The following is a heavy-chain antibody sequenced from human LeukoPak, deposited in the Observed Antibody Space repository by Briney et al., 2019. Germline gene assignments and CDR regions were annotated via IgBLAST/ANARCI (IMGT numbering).Heavy chain of an antibody. D-gene: IGHD5-12*01. CDR1: GFIFSSYW. V-gene: IGHV3-74*01. Sequence: GGSLRLSCAASGFIFSSYWMHWVRQAPGKGLVWVSRINSHGSSTSYADSVKGRFTISRDNAKNTLYLQMNSLRAEDTAVYYCTRDGGYNAFDIWGQGTMVTVSS. CDR3: TRDGGYNAFDI. J-gene: IGHJ3*02. CDR2: INSHGSST.